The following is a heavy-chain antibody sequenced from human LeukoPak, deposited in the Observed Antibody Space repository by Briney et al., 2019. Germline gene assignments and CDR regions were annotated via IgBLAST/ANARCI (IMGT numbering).Heavy chain of an antibody. CDR3: AKLSTMTTYGYFDY. D-gene: IGHD4-17*01. V-gene: IGHV3-23*01. Sequence: GGSLRLSCAASGFTFSSYAMSWVRQATGKGLEWVSAISGSGGSTYYADSVKGRFTISRDNSKNTLYLQMNSLRAEDTAVYYCAKLSTMTTYGYFDYWGQGTLVTVSS. J-gene: IGHJ4*02. CDR1: GFTFSSYA. CDR2: ISGSGGST.